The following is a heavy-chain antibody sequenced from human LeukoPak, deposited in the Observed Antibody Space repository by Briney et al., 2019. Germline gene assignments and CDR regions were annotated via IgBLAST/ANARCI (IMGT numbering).Heavy chain of an antibody. J-gene: IGHJ4*02. CDR2: IKEDGSVK. CDR1: GFTFSNYW. Sequence: GGSLRLSCEASGFTFSNYWMSWVRQAPGKGLEWLANIKEDGSVKYYVDSVKGRFTISRDNAKNLLFLQMNSLRAEDTAVYSCARGRRDSEYVGGLGYWGQGILVTVSS. CDR3: ARGRRDSEYVGGLGY. V-gene: IGHV3-7*03. D-gene: IGHD3-16*01.